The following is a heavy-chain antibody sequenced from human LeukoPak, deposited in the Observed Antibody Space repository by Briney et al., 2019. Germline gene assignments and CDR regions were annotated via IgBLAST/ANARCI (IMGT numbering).Heavy chain of an antibody. Sequence: GGSLRLSCAASGFTFSTYSMNWVRQAPGKGLEWVAVISYDGSNKYYADSVKGRFTISRDNSKNTLYLQMNSLRAEDTAVYYCARDLNYDFPYGMDVWGQGTTVTVSS. V-gene: IGHV3-30*03. D-gene: IGHD3-3*01. J-gene: IGHJ6*02. CDR2: ISYDGSNK. CDR1: GFTFSTYS. CDR3: ARDLNYDFPYGMDV.